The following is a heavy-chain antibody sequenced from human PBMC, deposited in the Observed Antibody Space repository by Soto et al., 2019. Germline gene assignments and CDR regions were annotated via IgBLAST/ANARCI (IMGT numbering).Heavy chain of an antibody. D-gene: IGHD3-3*01. CDR1: GFTFSSYG. CDR3: ARVGSIFGVVIISLLDY. V-gene: IGHV3-33*01. J-gene: IGHJ4*02. CDR2: IWYDGSNK. Sequence: GGSLRLSCAASGFTFSSYGMHWVRQAPGKGLEWVAVIWYDGSNKYYADSVKGRFTISRDNSKNTLYLQMNSLRAEDTAVYYCARVGSIFGVVIISLLDYWGQGTLVTVSS.